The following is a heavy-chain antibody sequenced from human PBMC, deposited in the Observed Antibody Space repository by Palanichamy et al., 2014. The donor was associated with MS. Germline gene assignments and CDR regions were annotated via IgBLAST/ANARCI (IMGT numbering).Heavy chain of an antibody. Sequence: FYADSVKGRFTISRDNSKNTLYLQMNSLRAEDAAVYYCASGYFGTSGYSLDYWGQGTLVTVSS. D-gene: IGHD3-22*01. V-gene: IGHV3-66*01. CDR3: ASGYFGTSGYSLDY. J-gene: IGHJ4*02.